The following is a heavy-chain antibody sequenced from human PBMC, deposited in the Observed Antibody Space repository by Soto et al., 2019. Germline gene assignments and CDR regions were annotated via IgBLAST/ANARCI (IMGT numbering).Heavy chain of an antibody. V-gene: IGHV1-24*01. Sequence: ASVKVSCKVSGYTLTELSMHWVRQAPGKGLEWMGGFDPEDGETIYAQKFQGRVTMTEDTSTDTAYMELSSLRSEDTAVYYCATVDGSRIRFLEWLRPYYYGMDVWGQGTTVTV. J-gene: IGHJ6*02. CDR3: ATVDGSRIRFLEWLRPYYYGMDV. CDR1: GYTLTELS. D-gene: IGHD3-3*01. CDR2: FDPEDGET.